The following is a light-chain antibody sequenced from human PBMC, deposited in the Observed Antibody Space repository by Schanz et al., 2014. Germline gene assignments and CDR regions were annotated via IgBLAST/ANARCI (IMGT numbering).Light chain of an antibody. J-gene: IGKJ1*01. Sequence: EIVLTQSPGTLSLSPGERATLSCRASQSVSSNYLAWYQQKPGQAPRLLIYGASTRATGVPARFSGSGSGTYFTLSISSLQSEDFAVYYCQQYSDWPPLTFGQGTKVEI. V-gene: IGKV3-15*01. CDR1: QSVSSN. CDR2: GAS. CDR3: QQYSDWPPLT.